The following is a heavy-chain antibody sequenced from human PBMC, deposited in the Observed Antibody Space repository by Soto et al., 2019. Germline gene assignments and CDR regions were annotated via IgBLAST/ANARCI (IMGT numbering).Heavy chain of an antibody. CDR1: GFTFSSYS. Sequence: GGSLILSGAASGFTFSSYSMNWVRQAPGKGLEWVSYISSSSSTIYYADSVKGRFTISRDNAKNSLYLQMNSLRDEDTAVYYCARESRFLEWLSLNWFDPWGQGT. V-gene: IGHV3-48*02. D-gene: IGHD3-3*01. J-gene: IGHJ5*02. CDR3: ARESRFLEWLSLNWFDP. CDR2: ISSSSSTI.